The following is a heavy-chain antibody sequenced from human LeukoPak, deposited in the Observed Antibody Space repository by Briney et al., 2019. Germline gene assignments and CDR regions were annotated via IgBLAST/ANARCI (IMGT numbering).Heavy chain of an antibody. V-gene: IGHV4-59*01. D-gene: IGHD3-10*01. CDR3: ARIQGWTYYGSGSQT. J-gene: IGHJ3*01. CDR1: GGSIINYY. Sequence: SETLSLTCTVSGGSIINYYWSWIRQPPGKGLEWIGYIYDSGTTNYNPSLKSRVTISVDTSKNQFSLKLTSVTAADTAVYYCARIQGWTYYGSGSQTWGQGTMVTVSS. CDR2: IYDSGTT.